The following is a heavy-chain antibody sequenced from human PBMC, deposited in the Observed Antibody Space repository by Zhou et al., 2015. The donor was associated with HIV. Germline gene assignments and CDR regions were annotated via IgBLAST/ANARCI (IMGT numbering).Heavy chain of an antibody. CDR1: GFTFSVFV. CDR3: ARVRLPGRHFDWVRSPPAY. J-gene: IGHJ4*02. Sequence: QLVESGGGLVKPGGSLRLTCETSGFTFSVFVFHWVRQVPGKAPLWVARLGDDGSTKTYADSVKGRFTISRDNARKTLYLDMNSLRVEDTAVYYCARVRLPGRHFDWVRSPPAYWGQGSPGHRLL. CDR2: LGDDGSTK. D-gene: IGHD3-9*01. V-gene: IGHV3-74*03.